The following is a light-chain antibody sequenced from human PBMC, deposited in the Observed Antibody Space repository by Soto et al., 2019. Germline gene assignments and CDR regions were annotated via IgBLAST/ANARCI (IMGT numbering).Light chain of an antibody. Sequence: DIQMTQSPSTLSASVGDRVTITCRASQSIYSWLAWYQPKPGKAPKLLMYLASSLESGVPSRVSGSGSATEFTLTITTLQPDDFASYYDQQYNTSSWTFGQGTKVESK. J-gene: IGKJ1*01. CDR1: QSIYSW. CDR3: QQYNTSSWT. CDR2: LAS. V-gene: IGKV1-5*03.